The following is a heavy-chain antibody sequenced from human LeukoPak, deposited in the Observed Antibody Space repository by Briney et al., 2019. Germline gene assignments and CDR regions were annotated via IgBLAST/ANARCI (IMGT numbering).Heavy chain of an antibody. J-gene: IGHJ4*02. CDR2: MNPNSGNT. CDR3: ARIITRTAMVPGY. V-gene: IGHV1-8*01. Sequence: ASVKVSCKASRYTFTSYDINWVRQATGQGLEWMGWMNPNSGNTGYTQKFQGRVTMTRNTSISTAYMELSSLRSEDTAVYYCARIITRTAMVPGYWGQGTLVTVSS. CDR1: RYTFTSYD. D-gene: IGHD5-18*01.